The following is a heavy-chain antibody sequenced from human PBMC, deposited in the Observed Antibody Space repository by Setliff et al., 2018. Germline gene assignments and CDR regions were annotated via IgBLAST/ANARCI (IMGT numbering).Heavy chain of an antibody. D-gene: IGHD3-3*01. CDR1: GFAFSTYG. Sequence: GGSLRLSCAASGFAFSTYGIHWVRHTPGKGLEWVAYIRYDGSKKYYADYVRGRFTISRDESKNTVSLQMNSLRAEDTAVYYCARDVYDFRTGLADPWGQGTLVTVSS. V-gene: IGHV3-30*02. J-gene: IGHJ5*02. CDR2: IRYDGSKK. CDR3: ARDVYDFRTGLADP.